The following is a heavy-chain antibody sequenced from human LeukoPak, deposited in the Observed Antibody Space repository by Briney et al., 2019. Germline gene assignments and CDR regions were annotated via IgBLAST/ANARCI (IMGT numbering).Heavy chain of an antibody. V-gene: IGHV1-2*02. CDR3: ARAGYCTNGVCYLGDYMDV. J-gene: IGHJ6*03. D-gene: IGHD2-8*01. CDR1: GYTLTELS. Sequence: ASVKVSCKVSGYTLTELSMHWVRQAPGQGLEWMGWINPNSGGTNYAQKFQGRVTMTRDTSISTAYMELSRLRSDDTAVYYCARAGYCTNGVCYLGDYMDVWGKGTTVTVSS. CDR2: INPNSGGT.